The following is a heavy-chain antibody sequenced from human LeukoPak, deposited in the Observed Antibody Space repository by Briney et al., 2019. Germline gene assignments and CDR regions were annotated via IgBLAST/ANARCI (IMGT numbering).Heavy chain of an antibody. CDR3: ASSFSTYYYDSSGYAVDY. Sequence: PGRSLRLTCAASGFTFSSYGMHWVRQAPGKGLEWVAVIWYDGSNKYYADSVKGRFTISRDNSKNTLYPQMNSLRAEDTAVYYCASSFSTYYYDSSGYAVDYWGQGTLVTVSS. J-gene: IGHJ4*02. V-gene: IGHV3-33*01. D-gene: IGHD3-22*01. CDR1: GFTFSSYG. CDR2: IWYDGSNK.